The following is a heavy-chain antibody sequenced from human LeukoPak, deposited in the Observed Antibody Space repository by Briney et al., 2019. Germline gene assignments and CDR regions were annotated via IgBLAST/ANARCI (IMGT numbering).Heavy chain of an antibody. CDR2: IKSKTDGWTT. Sequence: PGGSLRLSCAASGFTFSNAWMSWVRQAPGKGLEWVGRIKSKTDGWTTDYAAPVKGRFTISRDDSKNTLYLQMNSLKTEDTAVYYCTTVGRRRALYWGQGTLVTVSS. V-gene: IGHV3-15*01. CDR1: GFTFSNAW. J-gene: IGHJ4*02. D-gene: IGHD1-1*01. CDR3: TTVGRRRALY.